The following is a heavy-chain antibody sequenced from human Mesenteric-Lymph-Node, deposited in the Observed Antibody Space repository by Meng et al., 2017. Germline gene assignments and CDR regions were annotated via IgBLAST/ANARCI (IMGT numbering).Heavy chain of an antibody. CDR1: GYTFTDHY. CDR2: IDPKRGGT. CDR3: ARDVLNNWFDP. Sequence: QVQLVQSGAEVKKPGASVKVSCKASGYTFTDHYMHWVRQAPGQGLEWMGRIDPKRGGTKYAQKFQGRVTMTRDTSISTAYMELSRLRSDGTAVYYCARDVLNNWFDPWGQGTLVTVSS. D-gene: IGHD3-16*01. V-gene: IGHV1-2*06. J-gene: IGHJ5*02.